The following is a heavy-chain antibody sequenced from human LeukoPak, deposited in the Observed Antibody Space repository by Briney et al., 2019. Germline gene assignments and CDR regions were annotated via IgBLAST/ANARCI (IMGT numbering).Heavy chain of an antibody. D-gene: IGHD3-16*01. CDR1: GFSFSDYD. Sequence: NPGGSLRLSCSASGFSFSDYDMNWFRQAPGKGLEWISSISGRSSHVYYGDSVKGRFSISRDNAMTSVFLPMNSLGVDDTAVYYCGRAFPPLRTASAGDLWGQGTLVTVSS. CDR3: GRAFPPLRTASAGDL. J-gene: IGHJ4*02. V-gene: IGHV3-21*01. CDR2: ISGRSSHV.